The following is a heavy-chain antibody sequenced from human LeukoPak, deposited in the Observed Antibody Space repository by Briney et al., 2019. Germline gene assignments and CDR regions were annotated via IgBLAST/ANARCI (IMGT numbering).Heavy chain of an antibody. CDR1: GYTFTSYG. CDR2: MNPNSGNT. CDR3: ARDRSGYGGKADY. D-gene: IGHD4-23*01. V-gene: IGHV1-18*01. Sequence: GASVKVSCKASGYTFTSYGISWVRQAPGQGLEWMGWMNPNSGNTGYAQKFQGRVTMTTDTSTSTAYMELRSLRSDDTAVYYCARDRSGYGGKADYWGQGTLVTVSS. J-gene: IGHJ4*02.